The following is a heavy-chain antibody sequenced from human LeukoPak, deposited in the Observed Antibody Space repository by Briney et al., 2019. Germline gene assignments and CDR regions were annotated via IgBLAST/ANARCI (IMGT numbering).Heavy chain of an antibody. V-gene: IGHV3-33*01. Sequence: GGSRRLSCAASGFTFCSFGVHWVRQAPGKGLEWVAIIWYNGRNETYADSVRGRFTISRDNSKNTLYLYMNSLRAEDTAVYYCARESRGELFAPPEHWGQGTLVTVSS. CDR2: IWYNGRNE. D-gene: IGHD3-10*01. CDR1: GFTFCSFG. CDR3: ARESRGELFAPPEH. J-gene: IGHJ4*02.